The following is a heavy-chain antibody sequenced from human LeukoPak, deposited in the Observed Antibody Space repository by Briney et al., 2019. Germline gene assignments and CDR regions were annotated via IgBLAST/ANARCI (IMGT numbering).Heavy chain of an antibody. CDR1: GGSISSSSYY. CDR3: ARAGRSRLIVVVPAAPDY. Sequence: SETLSLTCTVSGGSISSSSYYWGWIRQPPGKGLEWIGCIYYSGSTYYNPSLKSRVTISVDTSKNQFSLKLSSVTAADTAVYYCARAGRSRLIVVVPAAPDYWGQGTLVTVSS. CDR2: IYYSGST. J-gene: IGHJ4*02. V-gene: IGHV4-39*07. D-gene: IGHD2-2*01.